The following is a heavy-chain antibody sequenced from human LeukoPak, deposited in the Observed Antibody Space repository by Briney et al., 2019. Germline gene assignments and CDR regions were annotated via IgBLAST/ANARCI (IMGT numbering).Heavy chain of an antibody. CDR2: IYSGGST. Sequence: GGSLRLSCAASGFTVSTNYMSWVRQAPGQGLEWVSFIYSGGSTNYADSVKGRFTISRDDSKNTLYLQMNSLRAEDTAVYYCARGLVGATYPLDYWGQGTLVTVSS. V-gene: IGHV3-66*01. CDR3: ARGLVGATYPLDY. J-gene: IGHJ4*02. D-gene: IGHD1-26*01. CDR1: GFTVSTNY.